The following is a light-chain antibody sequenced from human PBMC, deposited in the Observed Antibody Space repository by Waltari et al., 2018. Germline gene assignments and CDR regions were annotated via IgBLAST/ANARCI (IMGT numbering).Light chain of an antibody. CDR1: SSDIGRYKY. V-gene: IGLV2-14*03. CDR3: SSYTISDTWV. J-gene: IGLJ3*02. Sequence: QSALTQPAPVSGSPGQSITISCTGTSSDIGRYKYVSWYQQHPAKAPKFMIYDVSERPAGVSVRFSGSKSGNTASLTISGLQAEDEADYYCSSYTISDTWVFGGGTKLTVL. CDR2: DVS.